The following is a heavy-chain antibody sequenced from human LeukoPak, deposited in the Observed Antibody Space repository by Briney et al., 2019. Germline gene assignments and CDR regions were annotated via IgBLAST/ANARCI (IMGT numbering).Heavy chain of an antibody. CDR2: LILIFGTA. J-gene: IGHJ4*02. CDR3: ARLPQEYGDYEWSGGSYFDY. CDR1: GGTFSSYA. Sequence: GASVNVSCKASGGTFSSYAISWVRQAPGQGLEWMGGLILIFGTANYAQKFQGRVTITTDESTSTAYMELSSLRSEDTAVYYCARLPQEYGDYEWSGGSYFDYWGQGTLVTVSS. D-gene: IGHD4-17*01. V-gene: IGHV1-69*05.